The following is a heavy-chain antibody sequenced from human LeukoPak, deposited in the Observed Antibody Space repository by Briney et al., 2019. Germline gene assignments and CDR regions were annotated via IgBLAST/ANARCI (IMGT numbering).Heavy chain of an antibody. D-gene: IGHD3-22*01. CDR3: ASGPLYYYDSSGYYYY. V-gene: IGHV3-48*04. J-gene: IGHJ4*02. CDR2: ISSSGSTI. Sequence: GGSLRLSCAASGLTFRNYWMSWVRQAPGKGLEWVSYISSSGSTIYYADSVKGRFTISRDNAKNSLYLQMNSLRAEDTAVYYCASGPLYYYDSSGYYYYWGQGTLVTVSS. CDR1: GLTFRNYW.